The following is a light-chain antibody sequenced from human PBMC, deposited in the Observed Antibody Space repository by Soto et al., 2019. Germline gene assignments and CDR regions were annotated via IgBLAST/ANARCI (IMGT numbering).Light chain of an antibody. V-gene: IGKV3-11*01. CDR1: DTINIY. CDR2: DAY. Sequence: VVLTQSPATLSLSPGETATLSCRASDTINIYLAWYQQKPGQAPRLIIYDAYNRATGIPARFSGSGSGTDFTLTISSLEPEDFAIYYCQQSSTWPPITFGQGTRLEIK. J-gene: IGKJ5*01. CDR3: QQSSTWPPIT.